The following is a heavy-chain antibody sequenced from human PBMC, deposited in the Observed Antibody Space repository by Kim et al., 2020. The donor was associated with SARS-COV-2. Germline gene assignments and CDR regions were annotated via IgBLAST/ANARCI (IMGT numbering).Heavy chain of an antibody. V-gene: IGHV3-23*01. J-gene: IGHJ4*02. D-gene: IGHD3-10*01. Sequence: YYADSVKGRFTISRDNSKNTLYLQMNSLRAEDTAVYYCAKDGLGSGACDYWGQGTLVTVSS. CDR3: AKDGLGSGACDY.